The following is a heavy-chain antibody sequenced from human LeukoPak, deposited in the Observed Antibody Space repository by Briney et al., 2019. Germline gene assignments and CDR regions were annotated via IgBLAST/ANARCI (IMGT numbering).Heavy chain of an antibody. V-gene: IGHV3-7*01. D-gene: IGHD1-26*01. Sequence: GGSLRLSCAASGFTFSSFWMGWVRQTPGKRLEWVANMNIDGSEKYYADSVKGRFSISRDNARNSVYLQMNSLRVEDTAVYYCARGGASSIPLDYWGRGTLVTVSS. CDR1: GFTFSSFW. J-gene: IGHJ4*02. CDR3: ARGGASSIPLDY. CDR2: MNIDGSEK.